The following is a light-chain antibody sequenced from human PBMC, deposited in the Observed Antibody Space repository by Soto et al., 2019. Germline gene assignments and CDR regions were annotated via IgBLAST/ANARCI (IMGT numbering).Light chain of an antibody. J-gene: IGLJ3*02. CDR2: QDD. CDR3: EAWDDSLNGHV. V-gene: IGLV1-36*01. Sequence: QSVLTQPPSVSGSPRQRVTISCSGSTSNIGNNYVNWYQQLPGKAPKLLLYQDDLLPSGVSDRFSGSKSGTSASLAISGLQSEDEADYYCEAWDDSLNGHVFGGGTKVTVL. CDR1: TSNIGNNY.